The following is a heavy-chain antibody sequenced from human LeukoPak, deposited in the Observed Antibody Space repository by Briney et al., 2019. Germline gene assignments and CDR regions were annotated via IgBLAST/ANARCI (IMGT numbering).Heavy chain of an antibody. Sequence: SVKVSCKAAGGTFSSYAISWVRQAPGQGLEWMGGIIPIFGTANYAQKFQGRVTITTDESTSTAYMELSSLRSEDTAVYCGARICSSTSCPARFDPWGQGTLVTVSS. J-gene: IGHJ5*02. V-gene: IGHV1-69*05. CDR3: ARICSSTSCPARFDP. CDR1: GGTFSSYA. D-gene: IGHD2-2*01. CDR2: IIPIFGTA.